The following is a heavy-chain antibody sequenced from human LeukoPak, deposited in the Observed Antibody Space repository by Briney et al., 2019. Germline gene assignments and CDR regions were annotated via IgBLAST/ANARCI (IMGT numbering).Heavy chain of an antibody. CDR2: IRGKSNTYAT. J-gene: IGHJ4*02. Sequence: GGSLRLSCAASRFTLSTYWMSWVRQAPGKGLEWVGRIRGKSNTYATSYAASVKGRFFLSRDDSKKTAYLRMTGLKTEDTAVYYCTTPYPLGWGQGTLVTVSS. D-gene: IGHD7-27*01. CDR3: TTPYPLG. CDR1: RFTLSTYW. V-gene: IGHV3-73*01.